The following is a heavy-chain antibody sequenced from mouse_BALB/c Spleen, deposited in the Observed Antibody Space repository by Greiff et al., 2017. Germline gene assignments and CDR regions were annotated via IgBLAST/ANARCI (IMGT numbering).Heavy chain of an antibody. J-gene: IGHJ3*01. CDR2: IWSGGST. D-gene: IGHD2-1*01. CDR3: ARMANPYYGNPFAY. CDR1: GFSLTSYG. V-gene: IGHV2-2*02. Sequence: QVQLQQSGPGLVQPSQSLSITCTVSGFSLTSYGVHWVRQSPGKGLEWLGVIWSGGSTDYNAAFISRLSISKDNSKSQVFFKMNSLQANDTAIYYCARMANPYYGNPFAYWGQGTLVTVSA.